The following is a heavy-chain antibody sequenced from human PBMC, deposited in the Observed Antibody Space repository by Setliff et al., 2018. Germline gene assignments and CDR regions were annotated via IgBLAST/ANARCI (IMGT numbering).Heavy chain of an antibody. V-gene: IGHV3-11*04. CDR1: GGSISSYY. J-gene: IGHJ4*02. CDR2: ISSSGSLI. Sequence: LSLTCTVSGGSISSYYWSWIRQTPGKGLEWVAYISSSGSLIYYPDSVKGRFTISRDNAKNTLYLQMNSLRAEDTAVYYCARDSGRMNYWGQGTLVTVSS. CDR3: ARDSGRMNY.